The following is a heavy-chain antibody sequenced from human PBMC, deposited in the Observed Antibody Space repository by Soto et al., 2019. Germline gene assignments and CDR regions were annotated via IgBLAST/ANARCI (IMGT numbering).Heavy chain of an antibody. V-gene: IGHV1-69*02. D-gene: IGHD3-3*01. CDR2: IIPILGIA. CDR3: ARGYYDFWSGYSQHYYMDV. Sequence: SVKVSCKASGGTFSSYTISWVRQAPGQGLEWMGRIIPILGIANYAQKFQGRVTITADKSTSTAYMELSSLRSEDTAVYYCARGYYDFWSGYSQHYYMDVWGKGTTVTVSS. CDR1: GGTFSSYT. J-gene: IGHJ6*03.